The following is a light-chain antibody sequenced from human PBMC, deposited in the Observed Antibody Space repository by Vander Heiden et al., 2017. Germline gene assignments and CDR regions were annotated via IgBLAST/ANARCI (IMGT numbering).Light chain of an antibody. CDR3: QQYYSFPPT. Sequence: VIWVTTPPSLLSAFAGDRVTISCRMSQSISSYLAWYQQKPGKAPDILIYGASTWQSGIPSRFSGSGSGTDFTLTISGLQSEDSATYYCQQYYSFPPTFSQGTKVEIK. J-gene: IGKJ1*01. V-gene: IGKV1D-8*01. CDR2: GAS. CDR1: QSISSY.